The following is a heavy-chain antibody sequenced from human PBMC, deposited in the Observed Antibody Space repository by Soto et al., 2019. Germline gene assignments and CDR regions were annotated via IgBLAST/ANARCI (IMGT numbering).Heavy chain of an antibody. CDR2: IWYDGSNK. CDR3: ARDKSVGSGWDFDY. D-gene: IGHD6-19*01. Sequence: QVQLVESGGGVVQPGRSLRLSCAASGFTFSSYGMHWVRQAPGKGLEWVAVIWYDGSNKYYADSVKGRFTISRDNSKNTLYLQMNSLRAEDTAVYYCARDKSVGSGWDFDYWGQGTLVTVSS. V-gene: IGHV3-33*01. J-gene: IGHJ4*02. CDR1: GFTFSSYG.